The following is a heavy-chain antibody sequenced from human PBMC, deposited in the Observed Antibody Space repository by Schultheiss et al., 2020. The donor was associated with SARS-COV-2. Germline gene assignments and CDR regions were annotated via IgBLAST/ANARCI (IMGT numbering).Heavy chain of an antibody. J-gene: IGHJ4*02. CDR1: GGSFSGYY. Sequence: SETLSLTCAVYGGSFSGYYWSWIRQPAGKGLEWIGYIYYSGSTNYNPSLKSRVTISVDTSKNQFSLKLSSVTAADTAVYYCARERGAYSNYVDYWGQGTLVTVSS. CDR2: IYYSGST. D-gene: IGHD4-11*01. CDR3: ARERGAYSNYVDY. V-gene: IGHV4-59*01.